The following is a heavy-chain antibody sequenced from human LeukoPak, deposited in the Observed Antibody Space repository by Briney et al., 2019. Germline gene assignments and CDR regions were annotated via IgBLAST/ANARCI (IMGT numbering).Heavy chain of an antibody. CDR3: ARGERSAAGDY. D-gene: IGHD6-13*01. CDR2: ITSGRTYI. Sequence: KTGGSLRLSCAASGFTFTSYSMNWVCQAPGKGLERVSLITSGRTYIYYADSVKGRFTISRDNAKNSLYLQMNALRAEDTAVYYCARGERSAAGDYWGQGTLVTVS. J-gene: IGHJ4*02. V-gene: IGHV3-21*01. CDR1: GFTFTSYS.